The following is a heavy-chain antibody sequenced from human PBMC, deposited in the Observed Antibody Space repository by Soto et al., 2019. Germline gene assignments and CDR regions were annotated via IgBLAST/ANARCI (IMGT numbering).Heavy chain of an antibody. Sequence: PSETLSLTCTVSGGSITSGGYYWSWIRQRPGKGLEWIGYISYTGSAYYNPSLKSRVTISVDTSKNQFSLKLSYVSAADTAVYYCATASVSATASSDYWGQGALVTVSS. V-gene: IGHV4-31*03. CDR2: ISYTGSA. CDR1: GGSITSGGYY. D-gene: IGHD2-21*02. J-gene: IGHJ4*02. CDR3: ATASVSATASSDY.